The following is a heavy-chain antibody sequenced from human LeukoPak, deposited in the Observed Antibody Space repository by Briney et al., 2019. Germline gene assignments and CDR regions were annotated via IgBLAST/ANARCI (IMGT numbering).Heavy chain of an antibody. D-gene: IGHD3-9*01. CDR2: IYRSGIT. Sequence: SETLSLTCTVSGGSISSGYHWGWIRQPPGKGLDWIGSIYRSGITYYNPSLRSRVTISVDTSKNQFSLKLSSVTAADTAVYYCARHDWTFDIWGQGTMVTASS. CDR1: GGSISSGYH. V-gene: IGHV4-38-2*02. J-gene: IGHJ3*02. CDR3: ARHDWTFDI.